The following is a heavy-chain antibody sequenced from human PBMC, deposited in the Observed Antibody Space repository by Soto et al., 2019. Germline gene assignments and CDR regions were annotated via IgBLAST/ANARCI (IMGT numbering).Heavy chain of an antibody. V-gene: IGHV1-69*02. J-gene: IGHJ6*03. D-gene: IGHD2-2*01. Sequence: ASVKVSCKASGGTFSSYTISWVRQAPGQGLEWMGRIIPILGIANYAQKFQGRVTITADKSTSTAYMELSSLRSEDTAVYYCARCPPVVPAAILNYMDVWGKGTTVTVSS. CDR1: GGTFSSYT. CDR3: ARCPPVVPAAILNYMDV. CDR2: IIPILGIA.